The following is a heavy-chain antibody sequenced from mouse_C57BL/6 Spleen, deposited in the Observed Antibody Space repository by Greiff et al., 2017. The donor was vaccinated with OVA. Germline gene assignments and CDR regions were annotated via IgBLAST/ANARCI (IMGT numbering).Heavy chain of an antibody. CDR2: ISYDGSN. J-gene: IGHJ2*01. CDR3: ARDPFYYGSSYYFDY. D-gene: IGHD1-1*01. Sequence: DVKLVESGPGLVKPSQSLSLTCSVTGYSITSGYSWNWIRQFPGNKLEWMGYISYDGSNNYNPSLKNRISITRDTSKNQFFLKLNSVTTEDTASYYCARDPFYYGSSYYFDYWGQGTTLTVSS. V-gene: IGHV3-6*01. CDR1: GYSITSGYS.